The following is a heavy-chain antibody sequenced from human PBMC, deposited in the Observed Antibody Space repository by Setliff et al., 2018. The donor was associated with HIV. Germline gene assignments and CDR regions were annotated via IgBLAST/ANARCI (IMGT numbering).Heavy chain of an antibody. D-gene: IGHD2-2*01. CDR2: IYYSGNP. CDR3: ARGFDYAQRPPLSYFDY. J-gene: IGHJ4*02. CDR1: GGSISSGYYY. V-gene: IGHV4-31*03. Sequence: PSATLSLTCTVSGGSISSGYYYWSWIRQHPGKGLEWIGYIYYSGNPFYNPSLRSRVTISLDTSKNRFSLKLSSVTAADTAVYYCARGFDYAQRPPLSYFDYWGQGTLVTVSS.